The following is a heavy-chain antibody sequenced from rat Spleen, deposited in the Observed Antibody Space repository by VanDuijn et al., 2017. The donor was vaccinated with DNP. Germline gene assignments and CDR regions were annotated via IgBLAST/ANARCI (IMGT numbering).Heavy chain of an antibody. Sequence: EVQLVESGGGLVRTGRSLKLSCAASGFSFSDYYMAWVRQAPKKGLEWVASISASGGSTSYRDSVKGRFTISRDNAKNTLYLQMNSLRSEDTATYYCASLNNYNWFAYWGQGTLVTVSS. CDR2: ISASGGST. CDR3: ASLNNYNWFAY. CDR1: GFSFSDYY. V-gene: IGHV5-25*01. D-gene: IGHD1-10*01. J-gene: IGHJ3*01.